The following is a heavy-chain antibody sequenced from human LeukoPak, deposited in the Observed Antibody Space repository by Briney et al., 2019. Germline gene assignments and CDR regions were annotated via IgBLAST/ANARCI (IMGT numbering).Heavy chain of an antibody. CDR3: AKNIRQLGNYYYYMDV. D-gene: IGHD7-27*01. J-gene: IGHJ6*03. CDR1: GFTSRRYW. Sequence: GRTLRLSCAASGFTSRRYWMNWVRQAPGPGLVCVSRINTDGSSTNYADSVKGRFTISRDNAKNTLYLQMNSLRVDDTAVYYCAKNIRQLGNYYYYMDVWGTGTTVTVSS. CDR2: INTDGSST. V-gene: IGHV3-74*01.